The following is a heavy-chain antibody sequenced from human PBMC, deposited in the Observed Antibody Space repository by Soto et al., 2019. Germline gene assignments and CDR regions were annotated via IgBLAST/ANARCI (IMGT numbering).Heavy chain of an antibody. D-gene: IGHD3-22*01. CDR1: GGSFSGYY. CDR3: AARKRGYYDSSGYYFDY. J-gene: IGHJ4*02. V-gene: IGHV4-34*01. Sequence: QVQLQQWGAGLLKPSETLSLTCAVYGGSFSGYYWSWIRQPPGKGLEWIGEINHSGSTNYNPSLTIRVTISVDTSKNQFSLKLSSVTAADTAVYYCAARKRGYYDSSGYYFDYWGQGTLVTVSS. CDR2: INHSGST.